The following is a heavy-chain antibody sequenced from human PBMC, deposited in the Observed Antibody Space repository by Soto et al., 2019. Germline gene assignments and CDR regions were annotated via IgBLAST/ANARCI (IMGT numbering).Heavy chain of an antibody. CDR2: IYYSGST. D-gene: IGHD2-21*01. V-gene: IGHV4-61*01. J-gene: IGHJ4*02. CDR1: GGSISSSSYY. Sequence: PSDTLSLTCTVSGGSISSSSYYWSWIQQPPGKELEWIGYIYYSGSTNYNPSLKSRDTISVDTSKNQFSLKMNSMTAADTAVYYGAREYGDYRVIDDWGQGTLVTVSS. CDR3: AREYGDYRVIDD.